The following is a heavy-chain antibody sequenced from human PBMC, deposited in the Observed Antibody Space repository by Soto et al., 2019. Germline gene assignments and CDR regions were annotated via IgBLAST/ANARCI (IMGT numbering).Heavy chain of an antibody. V-gene: IGHV4-30-2*01. Sequence: SETLSLTCAVSGGAISSGGYSWSWIRQPPGKGLEWIGYIYHSGSTYYNPSLKSRVTISVDRSKNQFSLKLSSVTAADTAVYYCARGRTDYYYGMDVWGQGTTVTVSS. CDR1: GGAISSGGYS. CDR3: ARGRTDYYYGMDV. J-gene: IGHJ6*02. CDR2: IYHSGST.